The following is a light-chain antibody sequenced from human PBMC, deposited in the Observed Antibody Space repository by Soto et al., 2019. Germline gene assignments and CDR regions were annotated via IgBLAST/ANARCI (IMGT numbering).Light chain of an antibody. CDR3: QQSFSAPRT. J-gene: IGKJ2*01. Sequence: DIQMSQSPSSLSASVGDSVTITCRARETIIDYLNWYQQQPGEAPKLLIFSASSLHSGVPSRFRGSGSGTHFTLTISSLQPEDFATYFCQQSFSAPRTFGQGTKLQAK. CDR2: SAS. CDR1: ETIIDY. V-gene: IGKV1-39*01.